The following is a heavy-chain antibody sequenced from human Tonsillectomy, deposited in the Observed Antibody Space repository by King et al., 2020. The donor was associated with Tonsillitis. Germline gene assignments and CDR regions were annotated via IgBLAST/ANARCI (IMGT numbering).Heavy chain of an antibody. J-gene: IGHJ5*02. D-gene: IGHD3-3*01. V-gene: IGHV3-74*02. CDR3: ARGWSEGFDP. Sequence: VQLVESGGTLVQPGGSLRLSCAASGFTFTNQWIHWVRHAPGKGLVWISRMNIDGTTTSYADSVKGRSTISRDNARTTVYLQMNSLRVEDTAVYYCARGWSEGFDPWGQGTLVTVSS. CDR2: MNIDGTTT. CDR1: GFTFTNQW.